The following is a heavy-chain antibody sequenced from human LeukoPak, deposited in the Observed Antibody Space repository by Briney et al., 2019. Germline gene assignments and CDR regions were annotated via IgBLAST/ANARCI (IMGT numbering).Heavy chain of an antibody. V-gene: IGHV1-8*01. J-gene: IGHJ1*01. CDR1: GYTFTSYD. D-gene: IGHD6-13*01. CDR3: ARDSRDSSSYPTAVYFQH. CDR2: MNPNSGNT. Sequence: GASVKVSCKASGYTFTSYDINWVRQATGQGLEWMGWMNPNSGNTGYAQKFQGRVTMTRNTPISTAYMELSSLRSEDTAVYYCARDSRDSSSYPTAVYFQHWGQGTLVTVSS.